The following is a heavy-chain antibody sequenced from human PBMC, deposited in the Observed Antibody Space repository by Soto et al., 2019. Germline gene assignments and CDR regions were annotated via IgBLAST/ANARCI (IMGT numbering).Heavy chain of an antibody. D-gene: IGHD3-22*01. CDR1: GFIFDEYA. Sequence: PGGSLRLSCAASGFIFDEYAMHWVRQAPGKGLEWVSGISWNSGNIGYADSVKGRFTISRDNAVNSLYLQMNSLRAEDTAFYYCAKVSRVAYYDNSGTFDYWGHGTLVTVSS. CDR2: ISWNSGNI. CDR3: AKVSRVAYYDNSGTFDY. V-gene: IGHV3-9*01. J-gene: IGHJ4*01.